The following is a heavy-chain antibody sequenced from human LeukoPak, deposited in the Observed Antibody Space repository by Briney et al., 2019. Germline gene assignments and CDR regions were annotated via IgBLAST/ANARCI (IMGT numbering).Heavy chain of an antibody. Sequence: GGSLRLSCAASGFTFSSYAMHWVRQAPGKGLEWVAVISYDGSNKYYADSVKGRFTISRDNSKNTLYLQMNGLRVDDSAIYYCAKLVASASTYWGQGTLVTVSS. CDR1: GFTFSSYA. J-gene: IGHJ4*02. V-gene: IGHV3-30-3*02. CDR2: ISYDGSNK. CDR3: AKLVASASTY. D-gene: IGHD2-2*01.